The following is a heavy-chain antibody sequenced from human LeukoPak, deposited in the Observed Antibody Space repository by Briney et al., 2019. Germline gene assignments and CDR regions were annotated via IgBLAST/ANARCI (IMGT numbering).Heavy chain of an antibody. D-gene: IGHD3-10*01. V-gene: IGHV3-7*01. J-gene: IGHJ4*02. CDR3: AREEFMVRGVIDY. Sequence: PGGSLRLTCPPPALPFSSYGLSWFCPAPGKGLAWLANIRQDGSEKYDVDSVKGRFTISRDNAKNSLYLQMNSLRAEDTAVYYCAREEFMVRGVIDYWGQGTLVTVSS. CDR2: IRQDGSEK. CDR1: ALPFSSYG.